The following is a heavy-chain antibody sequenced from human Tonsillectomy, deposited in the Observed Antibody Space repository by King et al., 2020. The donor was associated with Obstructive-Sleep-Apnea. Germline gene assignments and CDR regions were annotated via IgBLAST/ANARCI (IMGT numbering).Heavy chain of an antibody. CDR1: GFIFSSHE. D-gene: IGHD1-26*01. CDR2: ISRDGSRE. J-gene: IGHJ4*02. CDR3: AKDLSGKYSFHY. V-gene: IGHV3-30*14. Sequence: QLVQSGGGVVQPGGSLRLSCAVSGFIFSSHEMYWVRQTPGKGLEWVAFISRDGSREYSADSVGGRFTISRDNSRNTLYLQMNSLRAEETAMYYCAKDLSGKYSFHYWGQGTLVTVSS.